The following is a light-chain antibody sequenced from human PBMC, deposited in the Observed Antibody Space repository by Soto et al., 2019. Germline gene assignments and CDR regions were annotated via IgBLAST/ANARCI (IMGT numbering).Light chain of an antibody. CDR2: GAS. CDR1: QSISSY. J-gene: IGKJ1*01. V-gene: IGKV1-39*01. CDR3: QQKYRVPRT. Sequence: IQMTHYPSSLSASFGDIITITFRASQSISSYLNWYQHKPGKAPKLLIYGASTLQSGVPSRFSGSGSGTDFTLTISSLQPEDYATYFCQQKYRVPRTFGQGTKVDIK.